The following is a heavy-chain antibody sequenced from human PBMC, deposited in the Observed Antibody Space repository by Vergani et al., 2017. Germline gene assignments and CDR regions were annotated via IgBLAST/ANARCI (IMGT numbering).Heavy chain of an antibody. Sequence: QLQLQQSGPGLVKPSETLFLTCTVSADSISSGSYYWGWIRQPPGKSLEWIGSIYYSGLTYYNPSFKSRVAISVDTPKNHFSLKVTSVTAADTAVYFCARQRPGSGWSPGDFDDWGQGILVTVSS. J-gene: IGHJ4*02. CDR1: ADSISSGSYY. D-gene: IGHD6-19*01. V-gene: IGHV4-39*01. CDR3: ARQRPGSGWSPGDFDD. CDR2: IYYSGLT.